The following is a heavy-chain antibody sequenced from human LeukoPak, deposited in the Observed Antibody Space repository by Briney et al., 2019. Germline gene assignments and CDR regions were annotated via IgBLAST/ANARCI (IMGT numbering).Heavy chain of an antibody. J-gene: IGHJ4*02. CDR2: IYYGGST. V-gene: IGHV4-38-2*01. D-gene: IGHD6-6*01. CDR3: ASAREYSSSSGRAYYFDY. CDR1: GFTFSDYN. Sequence: GSLRLSCAASGFTFSDYNMNWVRQSPEKGLEWIGSIYYGGSTYYNPSLKSRVTISVDTSKNQFSLKLRSVTAADTAVYYCASAREYSSSSGRAYYFDYWGQGTLVTVSS.